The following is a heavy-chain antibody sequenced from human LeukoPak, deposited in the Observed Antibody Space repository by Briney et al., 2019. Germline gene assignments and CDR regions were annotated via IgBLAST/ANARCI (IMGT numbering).Heavy chain of an antibody. CDR3: ARGTYYDFWSGYPEYDY. V-gene: IGHV3-21*01. CDR1: GFAFGDYA. J-gene: IGHJ4*02. Sequence: GGSLRLSCTASGFAFGDYAMGWVRQAPGKGLEWVSSISSSSSYIYYADSVKGRFTISRDNAKNSLYLQMNSLRAEDTAVYYCARGTYYDFWSGYPEYDYWGQGTLVTVSS. D-gene: IGHD3-3*01. CDR2: ISSSSSYI.